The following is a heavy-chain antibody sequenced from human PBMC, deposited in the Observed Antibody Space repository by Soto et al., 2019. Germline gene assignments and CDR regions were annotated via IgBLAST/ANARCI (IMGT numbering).Heavy chain of an antibody. J-gene: IGHJ4*02. CDR3: VRWGYSGYGVMTKVTPGDC. CDR2: ISAYNGNT. CDR1: GYTFSTSG. Sequence: QVQLLQSGAEVKKPGASVKVSCKASGYTFSTSGVSWVRQAPGQGLEWMGWISAYNGNTNYAQQFQGRLTMTTDTSTSTAYMELRSLRSDDTAVYFCVRWGYSGYGVMTKVTPGDCWGQGTLVTVSS. D-gene: IGHD5-12*01. V-gene: IGHV1-18*01.